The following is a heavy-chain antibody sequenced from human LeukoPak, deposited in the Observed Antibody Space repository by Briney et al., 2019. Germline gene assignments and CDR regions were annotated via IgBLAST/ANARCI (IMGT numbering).Heavy chain of an antibody. J-gene: IGHJ4*02. CDR2: ISSSGSTI. CDR3: AKSTFTVTTSGWD. Sequence: PGGSLRLSCAASGFTFSSYEMNWVRQAPGKGLEWVSYISSSGSTIYYADSVKGRFTISRDNSKNTLYLQMNSLRAEDTAVYYCAKSTFTVTTSGWDWGQGTLVTVSS. CDR1: GFTFSSYE. D-gene: IGHD4-17*01. V-gene: IGHV3-48*03.